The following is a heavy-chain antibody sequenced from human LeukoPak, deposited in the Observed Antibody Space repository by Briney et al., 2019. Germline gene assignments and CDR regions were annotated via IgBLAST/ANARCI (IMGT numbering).Heavy chain of an antibody. CDR3: ARDWGYDSSGYWQKYLDT. Sequence: GGSLRLSCAASGFTFSSYAMRWVRQAPGKGLEWVAVISYDGSNKYYADSVKGRFTISRDNSKNTLYLQMNSLRAEDTAVYYCARDWGYDSSGYWQKYLDTWGQGTLVTVSS. CDR1: GFTFSSYA. V-gene: IGHV3-30*04. CDR2: ISYDGSNK. D-gene: IGHD3-22*01. J-gene: IGHJ4*02.